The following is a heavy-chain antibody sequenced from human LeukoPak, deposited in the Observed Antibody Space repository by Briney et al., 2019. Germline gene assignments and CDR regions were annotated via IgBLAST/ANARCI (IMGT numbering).Heavy chain of an antibody. V-gene: IGHV1-8*01. J-gene: IGHJ5*02. CDR3: ARDLAGYVPFDP. CDR2: MNPNSGNT. Sequence: ASVKVSCKASGYTFTSYDINWVRQATGQGLEWMGWMNPNSGNTGYAQKFQGGVTMTRNTSISTAYMELSSLRSEDTAVYYCARDLAGYVPFDPWGQGTLVTVSS. CDR1: GYTFTSYD. D-gene: IGHD5-12*01.